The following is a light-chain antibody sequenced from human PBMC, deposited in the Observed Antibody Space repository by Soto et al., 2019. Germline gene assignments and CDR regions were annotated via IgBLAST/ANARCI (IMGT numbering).Light chain of an antibody. Sequence: EIVLTQSPATLSLSPGERATLSCRASQSVSSYFAWYQQKPGQAPRLLIYDASNRATGIPARFSGSGSGTGFAIAISSLEPDDFAVYYCQQRGNWPVTFGQGTRVDIK. V-gene: IGKV3-11*01. CDR1: QSVSSY. CDR2: DAS. CDR3: QQRGNWPVT. J-gene: IGKJ1*01.